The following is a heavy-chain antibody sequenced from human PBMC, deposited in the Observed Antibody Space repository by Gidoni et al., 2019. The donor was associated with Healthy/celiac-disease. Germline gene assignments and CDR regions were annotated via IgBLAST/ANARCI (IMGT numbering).Heavy chain of an antibody. CDR3: TRHIAGRAQGPATVSYYYYYMDV. Sequence: VQLAESGGGLVQPGGSLKLSCAASVFTFSGSAMHWVRPASGKGLEWVGRIRSKANSYATAYAASVKGRFTISRDDSKNTAYLQMNSLKTEDTAVYYCTRHIAGRAQGPATVSYYYYYMDVWGKGTTVTVSS. J-gene: IGHJ6*03. CDR2: IRSKANSYAT. D-gene: IGHD2-2*01. V-gene: IGHV3-73*02. CDR1: VFTFSGSA.